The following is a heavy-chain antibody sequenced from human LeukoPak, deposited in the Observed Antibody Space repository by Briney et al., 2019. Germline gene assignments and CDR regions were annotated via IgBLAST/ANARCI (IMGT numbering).Heavy chain of an antibody. Sequence: SGPTLVKPTQALTLTCTFSGFSLTTTGVGVGWIRQPPGKALEWLALIYWNDDKRYRPSLKNRVTVTKDTSENQVVLTMTNMDPLDTATYYCAHRRALDRYWNYGDFDYWGQGTLVTVSS. CDR3: AHRRALDRYWNYGDFDY. V-gene: IGHV2-5*01. J-gene: IGHJ4*02. D-gene: IGHD1-7*01. CDR2: IYWNDDK. CDR1: GFSLTTTGVG.